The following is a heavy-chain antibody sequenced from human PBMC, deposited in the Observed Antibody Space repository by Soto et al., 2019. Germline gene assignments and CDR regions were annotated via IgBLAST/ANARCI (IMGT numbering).Heavy chain of an antibody. CDR2: IYHSGST. J-gene: IGHJ5*02. Sequence: SETLSLTCCVSGGTITSGRSSWKWIRQSPGKGLEWIAYIYHSGSTYYNPSLKSRVTISVDRSENQFSLKLTSVTAADTAVYYCVRESVASGPNYFDTWGPGTLVTVS. CDR3: VRESVASGPNYFDT. D-gene: IGHD6-6*01. V-gene: IGHV4-30-2*06. CDR1: GGTITSGRSS.